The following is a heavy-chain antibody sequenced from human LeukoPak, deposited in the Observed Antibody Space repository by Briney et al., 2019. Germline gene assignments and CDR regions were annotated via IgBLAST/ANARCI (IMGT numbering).Heavy chain of an antibody. CDR1: GFTFSSYA. D-gene: IGHD6-19*01. J-gene: IGHJ4*02. Sequence: GGSLRLSCAASGFTFSSYAMTWARQAPGKGLEWVSDISGSGASTYYADSVKGRFTVSRDNSKNTLYLQMNSLRSEDTAVYYCAKTSGWPYNFDYWGQGTLVTVSS. CDR3: AKTSGWPYNFDY. V-gene: IGHV3-23*01. CDR2: ISGSGAST.